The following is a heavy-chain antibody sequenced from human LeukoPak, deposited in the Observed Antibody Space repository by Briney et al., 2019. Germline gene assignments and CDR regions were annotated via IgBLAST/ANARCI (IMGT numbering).Heavy chain of an antibody. Sequence: ASVKVSCKASGYTFTSYGISSVRQAPGQGLEWMGWNSAYNGNTNYPQKLQGRVTMTTDTSTSTAYMELRSLGSDDTAVYYCARSTDCSSTSCNASPAGDYWGQGTLVTVSS. CDR1: GYTFTSYG. CDR3: ARSTDCSSTSCNASPAGDY. V-gene: IGHV1-18*01. CDR2: NSAYNGNT. J-gene: IGHJ4*02. D-gene: IGHD2-2*01.